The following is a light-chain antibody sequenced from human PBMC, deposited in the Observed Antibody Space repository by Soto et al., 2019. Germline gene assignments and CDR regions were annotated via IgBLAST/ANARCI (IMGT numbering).Light chain of an antibody. CDR1: SSNIGAGYD. V-gene: IGLV1-40*01. CDR3: QSYDSSLGGNYV. J-gene: IGLJ1*01. Sequence: QSVLSQPPSVSGAPGQRVTISCTGSSSNIGAGYDAHWFQQVPGTAPKLLIYGSTNRPSGVPDRFSGSKSGTSASLAITGLQAEDEDDYYCQSYDSSLGGNYVFGTGTKVTV. CDR2: GST.